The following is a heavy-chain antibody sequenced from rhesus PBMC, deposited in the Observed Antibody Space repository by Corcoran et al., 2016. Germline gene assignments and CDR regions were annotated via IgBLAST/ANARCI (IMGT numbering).Heavy chain of an antibody. CDR3: TTGGNHFDY. Sequence: EVQLVQSGAEVKKPGASVKLSCKASGYTFTDSYLHWVRQAPGKGLEWKGRVDPEDGERRNGQNVQDRVTITAYTSIDTAYMELTSLRAEDTAVYYCTTGGNHFDYWGQGALVTVSS. J-gene: IGHJ4*01. CDR1: GYTFTDSY. V-gene: IGHV1-111*02. CDR2: VDPEDGER. D-gene: IGHD3-9*01.